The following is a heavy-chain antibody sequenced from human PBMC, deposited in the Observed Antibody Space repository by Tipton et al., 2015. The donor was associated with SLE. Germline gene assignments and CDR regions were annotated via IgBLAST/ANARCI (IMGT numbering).Heavy chain of an antibody. Sequence: GSLRLSCAVSGFTFSNYWMSWVRQAPGKGLEWVANINQDGSEKNYVDSVRGRFTISRDNANNSLYLQMNSLRDEDTAVYYCARGDANSGDYWGQGTLATVSS. J-gene: IGHJ4*02. CDR2: INQDGSEK. V-gene: IGHV3-7*04. D-gene: IGHD5-24*01. CDR3: ARGDANSGDY. CDR1: GFTFSNYW.